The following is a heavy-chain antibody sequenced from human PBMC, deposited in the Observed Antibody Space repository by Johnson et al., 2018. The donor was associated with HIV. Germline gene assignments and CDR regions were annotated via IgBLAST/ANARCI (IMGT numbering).Heavy chain of an antibody. V-gene: IGHV3-7*05. J-gene: IGHJ3*02. D-gene: IGHD6-19*01. CDR2: IKQAGSEK. CDR3: AKVFKVRVAGAFDI. CDR1: GFTFSYYW. Sequence: VQLVESGGGLVQPGGSLRLSCAVSGFTFSYYWMSWVRQAPGKGLEWVATIKQAGSEKYYVDSVRGRFTISRDNAKNSLYLQVNSLRADDTALYYCAKVFKVRVAGAFDIWGQGTMVTVSS.